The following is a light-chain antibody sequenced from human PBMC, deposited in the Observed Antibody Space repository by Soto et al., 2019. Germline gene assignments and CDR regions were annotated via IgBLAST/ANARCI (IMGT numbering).Light chain of an antibody. CDR1: QSISTL. CDR2: GAS. V-gene: IGKV1-12*01. J-gene: IGKJ4*01. Sequence: DIQMTQSPPSVSASVGDRVTITCRASQSISTLLVWYQQKPREAPKLLIYGASSLQIGVPSRFSGGGSGTDFTLTISSLQPEDFATYYCQQSNRFLLTFGGGTKVEIK. CDR3: QQSNRFLLT.